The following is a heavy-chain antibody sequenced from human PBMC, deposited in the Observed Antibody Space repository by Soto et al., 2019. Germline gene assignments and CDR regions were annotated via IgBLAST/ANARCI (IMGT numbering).Heavy chain of an antibody. CDR3: AKENWATPDS. V-gene: IGHV3-11*01. CDR1: GFIFRDWF. J-gene: IGHJ4*02. Sequence: LVESGGALVKPGGSLRLSCAASGFIFRDWFMSWIRQAPGKGLEWISYISEGSGRATRYADSVKCRFTISRDNAKNSLCRQTNNLTVEDTAVYYCAKENWATPDSWGQGTLVTVSS. D-gene: IGHD7-27*01. CDR2: ISEGSGRAT.